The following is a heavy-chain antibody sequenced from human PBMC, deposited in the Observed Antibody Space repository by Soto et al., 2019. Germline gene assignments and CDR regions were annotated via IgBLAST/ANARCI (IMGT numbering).Heavy chain of an antibody. CDR3: ARYSSGYYDKHSPFDY. J-gene: IGHJ4*02. D-gene: IGHD3-22*01. CDR2: ISSSSSTI. CDR1: GFTFSSYS. V-gene: IGHV3-48*02. Sequence: EVQLVESGGGLVQPGGSLRLSCAASGFTFSSYSMNWVRQAPGKGLEWVSYISSSSSTIYYADSVKGRFTISRDNAKTSLYLQMTSLRDEDTAVYYCARYSSGYYDKHSPFDYWGQGTLVTVS.